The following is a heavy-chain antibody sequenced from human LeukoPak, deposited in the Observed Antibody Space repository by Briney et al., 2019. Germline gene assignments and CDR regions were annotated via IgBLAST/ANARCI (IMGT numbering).Heavy chain of an antibody. CDR1: GYTFTGYY. D-gene: IGHD3-10*01. CDR2: INPNNGGT. V-gene: IGHV1-2*02. Sequence: ASVKVSCKASGYTFTGYYMHWVRQAPGQGLEWMGWINPNNGGTNYAQKFQGRVTMTRDTSISTAYMELSRLRSDDTAVYYCARDVVGGYYYGSGTLGSWFDPWGQGTLVTVSS. CDR3: ARDVVGGYYYGSGTLGSWFDP. J-gene: IGHJ5*02.